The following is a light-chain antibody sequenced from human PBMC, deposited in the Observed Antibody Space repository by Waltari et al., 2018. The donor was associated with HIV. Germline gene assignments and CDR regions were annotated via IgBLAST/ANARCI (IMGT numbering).Light chain of an antibody. Sequence: DIPMTQSPSSLSASLGDRVTITCRASQSIITYINWYQQKPGKDPKRLIYGAFSLQSGVPSGFSGSGAGTDFTLTITRLQPEDFATYYCQQSDRIPLAFSGGTKVEL. CDR3: QQSDRIPLA. J-gene: IGKJ4*02. CDR2: GAF. CDR1: QSIITY. V-gene: IGKV1-39*01.